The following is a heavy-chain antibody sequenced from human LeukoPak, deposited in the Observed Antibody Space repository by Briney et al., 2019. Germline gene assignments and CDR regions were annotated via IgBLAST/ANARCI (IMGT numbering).Heavy chain of an antibody. CDR2: IKQDGSEK. J-gene: IGHJ5*02. D-gene: IGHD3-10*01. V-gene: IGHV3-7*01. Sequence: PGGSLRLSCAASGFTFSSYWMSWVRQAPGKGLEWVASIKQDGSEKYYVDSVKGRFTISRDNAKNSLYLQMNSLRAEDTAVYYCARGGMVRAENWFDPWGQGTLVTVSS. CDR1: GFTFSSYW. CDR3: ARGGMVRAENWFDP.